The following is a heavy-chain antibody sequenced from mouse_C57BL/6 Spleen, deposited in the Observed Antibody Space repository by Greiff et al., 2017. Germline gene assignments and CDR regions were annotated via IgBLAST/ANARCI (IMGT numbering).Heavy chain of an antibody. Sequence: VKLMESGAELARPGASVKLSCKASGYTFTSYGISWVKQRTGQGLEWIGEIYPRSGNTYYNEKFKGKATLTADKSSSTAYMELRSLTSEDSAVYFCARGILITTVVADYFDYGGQGTTLTVSS. J-gene: IGHJ2*01. V-gene: IGHV1-81*01. CDR1: GYTFTSYG. D-gene: IGHD1-1*01. CDR2: IYPRSGNT. CDR3: ARGILITTVVADYFDY.